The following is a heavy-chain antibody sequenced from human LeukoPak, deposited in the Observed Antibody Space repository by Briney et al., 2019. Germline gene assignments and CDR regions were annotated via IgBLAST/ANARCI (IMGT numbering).Heavy chain of an antibody. Sequence: PSETLSLTCAVYAGSFSGYYWSWNRQPPGKGLEWIGEINNSGNTNYDPSLKSRVTITVDTSKYQCTLKLSSVTAADTAVYYCAREGKSYPNDAFDIWGQGTMVTVSS. CDR2: INNSGNT. D-gene: IGHD2-2*01. CDR3: AREGKSYPNDAFDI. V-gene: IGHV4-34*01. CDR1: AGSFSGYY. J-gene: IGHJ3*02.